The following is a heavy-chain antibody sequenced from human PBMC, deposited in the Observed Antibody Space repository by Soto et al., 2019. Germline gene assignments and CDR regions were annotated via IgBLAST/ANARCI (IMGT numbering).Heavy chain of an antibody. Sequence: PSETLSLTCTVSGGSISGSHYHWGWIRQPPGKGLEWIGSIHYSGRVFYKSSLLGRVTISVDTSKNQFSLDLNSVTATDTAVYYCALNPTIEVAGPDFSGPGTLVTVSS. CDR1: GGSISGSHYH. CDR2: IHYSGRV. J-gene: IGHJ4*02. D-gene: IGHD6-19*01. V-gene: IGHV4-39*01. CDR3: ALNPTIEVAGPDF.